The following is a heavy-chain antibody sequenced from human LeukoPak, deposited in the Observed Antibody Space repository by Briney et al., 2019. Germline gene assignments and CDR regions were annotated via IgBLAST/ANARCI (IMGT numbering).Heavy chain of an antibody. Sequence: GGSLRLSCAASGFTVSSNYMSWVRQAPGKGLEGASVIYSGGSTYYADSVKGRFTISRDNSKNTLYLQMNSLRAEDTAVYYCASEQPHCSGGSCYDYWGQGTLVTVSS. V-gene: IGHV3-53*01. CDR2: IYSGGST. J-gene: IGHJ4*02. CDR1: GFTVSSNY. D-gene: IGHD2-15*01. CDR3: ASEQPHCSGGSCYDY.